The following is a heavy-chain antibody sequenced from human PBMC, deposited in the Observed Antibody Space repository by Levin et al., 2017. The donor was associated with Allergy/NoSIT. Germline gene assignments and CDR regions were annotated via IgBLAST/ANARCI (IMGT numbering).Heavy chain of an antibody. V-gene: IGHV4-30-4*01. CDR1: GGSISSGDYY. CDR2: VYYTGNT. CDR3: AREGFTTGDYGDCIDF. J-gene: IGHJ4*02. Sequence: PSETLSLTCTVSGGSISSGDYYWSWIRQPPGKGLEWIGYVYYTGNTFYNPSLKSRVTISVDTSKNLFSLKLSSVTAADSAIYYCAREGFTTGDYGDCIDFWGQGTLVTVSS. D-gene: IGHD4-17*01.